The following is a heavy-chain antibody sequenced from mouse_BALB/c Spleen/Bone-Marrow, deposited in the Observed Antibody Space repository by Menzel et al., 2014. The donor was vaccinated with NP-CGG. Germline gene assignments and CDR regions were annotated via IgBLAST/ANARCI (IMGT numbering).Heavy chain of an antibody. CDR3: ARSTTVVVRYWYFDV. Sequence: VQLQQSGPELVKPGASVKMSCKASRYTFTDYYIKWVKQSHGKSLDWIGDINPNNGDTFYNQKFKGKATLTVDKSSSTAYMQLSSLTSEDSAVYYCARSTTVVVRYWYFDVWGAGTTVTVSS. J-gene: IGHJ1*01. CDR2: INPNNGDT. CDR1: RYTFTDYY. D-gene: IGHD1-1*01. V-gene: IGHV1-26*01.